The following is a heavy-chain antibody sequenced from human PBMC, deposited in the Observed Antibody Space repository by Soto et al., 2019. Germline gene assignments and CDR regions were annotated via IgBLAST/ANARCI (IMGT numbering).Heavy chain of an antibody. Sequence: QVQLVQSGAEVKKPGASVKVSCKASGYTFTSYGISWVRQAPGQGLEWMGWISAYNGNTNYAQKLQGRVTMTTDTFMSTAYMVLRSLRSDVTAVYYCATVSIITIFGVVINYYYYYGMDVWGQGTTVTVSS. CDR2: ISAYNGNT. D-gene: IGHD3-3*01. CDR3: ATVSIITIFGVVINYYYYYGMDV. CDR1: GYTFTSYG. J-gene: IGHJ6*02. V-gene: IGHV1-18*01.